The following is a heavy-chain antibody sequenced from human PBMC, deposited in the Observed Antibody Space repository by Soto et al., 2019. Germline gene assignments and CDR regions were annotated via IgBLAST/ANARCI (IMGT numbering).Heavy chain of an antibody. J-gene: IGHJ5*02. Sequence: QIYLVHSGPEVKRPGASLIVSCKTSGYNFTSYDVYWVRQDPGQGLVWMGWISPYNGTKKYVEKFQGRVDMTFDTATSTVYLEVRGLKFYDTAVYYCARYRDRFWLDPWGQGTLVTVSS. CDR3: ARYRDRFWLDP. D-gene: IGHD1-26*01. CDR2: ISPYNGTK. CDR1: GYNFTSYD. V-gene: IGHV1-18*01.